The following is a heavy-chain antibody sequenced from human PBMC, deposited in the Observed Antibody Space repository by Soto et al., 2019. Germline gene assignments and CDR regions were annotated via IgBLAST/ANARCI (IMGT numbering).Heavy chain of an antibody. CDR3: ARDRGGDGKDV. CDR2: ISGYNGNT. D-gene: IGHD3-16*01. Sequence: QVQLVQSGAEVKKPGASVKVSCKASGYTFSSYGISWVRQAPGQGLEWMGWISGYNGNTNYAQKLQGRVTMTIDTSTSTGYMELRSLRSYDTAVYYCARDRGGDGKDVWGQGTTVTVSS. CDR1: GYTFSSYG. V-gene: IGHV1-18*01. J-gene: IGHJ6*02.